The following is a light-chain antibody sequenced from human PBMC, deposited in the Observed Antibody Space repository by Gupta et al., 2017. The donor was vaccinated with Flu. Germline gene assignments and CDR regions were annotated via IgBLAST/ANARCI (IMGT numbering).Light chain of an antibody. CDR1: SSGSKD. CDR3: QGEDSMSGYV. V-gene: IGLV3-9*01. Sequence: GNTATIASGGNSSGSKDVQWYQQKPAEAKVLVIYRDRRRPGGIPGRFSGNNAGNTATLTIRSAQEGEEDDYYGQGEDSMSGYVFGTGTKVTVL. CDR2: RDR. J-gene: IGLJ1*01.